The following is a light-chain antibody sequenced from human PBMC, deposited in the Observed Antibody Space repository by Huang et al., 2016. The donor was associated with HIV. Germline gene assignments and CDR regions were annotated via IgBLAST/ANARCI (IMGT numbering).Light chain of an antibody. V-gene: IGKV3-15*01. J-gene: IGKJ2*01. CDR1: QSISSN. CDR3: QQYDDWPPYT. Sequence: EIVMTQSPATLSVSPEERATLSCRASQSISSNLAWYQQKPGQAPRLLIYGASTRATGIPARVSGSGSGTEFTLTISSLQSEDFAIYYCQQYDDWPPYTFGQGTKLEIK. CDR2: GAS.